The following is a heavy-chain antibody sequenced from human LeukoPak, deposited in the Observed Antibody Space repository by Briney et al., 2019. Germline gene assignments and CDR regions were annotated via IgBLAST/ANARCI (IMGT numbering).Heavy chain of an antibody. V-gene: IGHV3-53*01. J-gene: IGHJ4*02. D-gene: IGHD3-10*01. Sequence: GGSLRLSCAASGFTVSSNYMSWVRQAPGKGLEWVSVIYSGGSTYYADSVKGRFTISRDNSKNTLYLQMNSLRAEDTAVYYCARAGDDALFDFGFFDYWGQGTLVTVSS. CDR1: GFTVSSNY. CDR3: ARAGDDALFDFGFFDY. CDR2: IYSGGST.